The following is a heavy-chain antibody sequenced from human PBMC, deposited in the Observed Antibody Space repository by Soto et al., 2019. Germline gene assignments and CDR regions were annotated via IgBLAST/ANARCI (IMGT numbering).Heavy chain of an antibody. V-gene: IGHV3-74*01. Sequence: PGGSLRLSCAASGFTFRNYWMHWVRQAPGKGLVWVSRISDYGRVNYADSVEGRFTISRDNTKNTLYLQMNSLRVEDTAMYYCVREPWGFSGTWYDYWGQGTLVTVSS. D-gene: IGHD6-13*01. CDR2: ISDYGRV. CDR3: VREPWGFSGTWYDY. J-gene: IGHJ4*02. CDR1: GFTFRNYW.